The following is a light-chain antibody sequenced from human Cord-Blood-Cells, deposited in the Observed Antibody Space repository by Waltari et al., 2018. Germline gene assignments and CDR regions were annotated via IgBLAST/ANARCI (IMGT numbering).Light chain of an antibody. CDR3: QQYNSYSIT. CDR2: DAS. CDR1: QSISSW. Sequence: DIQMTQSPSTLSASVGDRVTITCRASQSISSWLAWYQQKPGKAPKLLIYDASSLESGVPSRFSGSGSGTEFTLTISSLQPDDFATYYCQQYNSYSITFCQGTRLDIK. J-gene: IGKJ5*01. V-gene: IGKV1-5*01.